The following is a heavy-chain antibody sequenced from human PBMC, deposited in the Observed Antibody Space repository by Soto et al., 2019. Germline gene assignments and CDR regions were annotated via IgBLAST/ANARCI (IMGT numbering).Heavy chain of an antibody. CDR3: TTDAAIV. CDR1: GFTFSNAW. Sequence: EVQLVESGGGLVKPGGSLRLSCAASGFTFSNAWMSWVRQAPGKGLGWVGRIKSISDGGTTDYAAPVKGRFTISRDDSKNTLYLQMNSLKTEDTAVYFCTTDAAIVWGQGTLVTVSS. CDR2: IKSISDGGTT. V-gene: IGHV3-15*01. D-gene: IGHD1-26*01. J-gene: IGHJ4*02.